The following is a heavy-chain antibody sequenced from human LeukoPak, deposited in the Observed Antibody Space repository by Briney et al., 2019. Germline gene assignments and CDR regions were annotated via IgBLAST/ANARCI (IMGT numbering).Heavy chain of an antibody. CDR1: GFTFDDYT. Sequence: GGSLRLSCAASGFTFDDYTMHWVRQAPGKGLEWVSLISWDGGSTYYADSVKGRFTISRDNSKNSLYLQMNSLRTEDTALYYCAKDKGTFTRITMVRDRPGYYMDVWGKGTTVTVSS. CDR3: AKDKGTFTRITMVRDRPGYYMDV. V-gene: IGHV3-43*01. J-gene: IGHJ6*03. D-gene: IGHD3-10*01. CDR2: ISWDGGST.